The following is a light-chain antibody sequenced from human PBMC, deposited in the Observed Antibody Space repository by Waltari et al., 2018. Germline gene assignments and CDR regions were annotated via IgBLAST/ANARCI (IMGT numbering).Light chain of an antibody. J-gene: IGLJ3*02. Sequence: QPALTQPASVSGSPGQSIPISCTGTTSDVGGYDFVSWYQQHPGKAPKLIISDVSDRPSGVSPRFSASKSGITASLTISGLQPEDEATYFCSSFTLTNTWVFGGGTNLTVL. CDR3: SSFTLTNTWV. V-gene: IGLV2-14*03. CDR2: DVS. CDR1: TSDVGGYDF.